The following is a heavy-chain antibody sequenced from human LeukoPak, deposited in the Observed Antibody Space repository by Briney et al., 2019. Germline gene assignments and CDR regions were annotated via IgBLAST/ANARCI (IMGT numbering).Heavy chain of an antibody. J-gene: IGHJ4*02. V-gene: IGHV4-39*01. D-gene: IGHD4/OR15-4a*01. CDR1: GGSINSRSDY. Sequence: PSETLTLTCTFSGGSINSRSDYWGWIRQPPGKGLEWIGSIYYSGSTHYNPSLKSRVTMSIDTSKNQFSLRLSSVTAADTAVYYCARRPGEYGGNDFDYWGQGTLVTVSS. CDR2: IYYSGST. CDR3: ARRPGEYGGNDFDY.